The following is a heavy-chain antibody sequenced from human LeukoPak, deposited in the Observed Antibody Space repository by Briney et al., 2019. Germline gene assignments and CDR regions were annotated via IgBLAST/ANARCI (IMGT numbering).Heavy chain of an antibody. D-gene: IGHD2-2*01. Sequence: GGSLRLSCAASGFTFSSYWMSWVRQAPGKGREWVANIKQDGSEKYYVDSVKGRFTISRDNAKNSLYLQMNSLRAEDTAVYYCARGVVVVPAAIAFDYWGQGTLVTVSS. V-gene: IGHV3-7*01. J-gene: IGHJ4*02. CDR1: GFTFSSYW. CDR2: IKQDGSEK. CDR3: ARGVVVVPAAIAFDY.